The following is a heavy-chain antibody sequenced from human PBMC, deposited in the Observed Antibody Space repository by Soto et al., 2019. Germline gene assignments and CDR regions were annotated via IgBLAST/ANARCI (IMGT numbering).Heavy chain of an antibody. V-gene: IGHV4-39*07. D-gene: IGHD4-17*01. CDR1: GGSISSSSYY. Sequence: PSDTLSLTCTVSGGSISSSSYYWGWIRQPPGKGLEWIGSIYYSGSTYYNPSLKSRVTISVDTSKNQFSLKLSSVTAADTAIYYCARLCTVTTDYYFGMDVWGQGTTVTVSS. J-gene: IGHJ6*02. CDR3: ARLCTVTTDYYFGMDV. CDR2: IYYSGST.